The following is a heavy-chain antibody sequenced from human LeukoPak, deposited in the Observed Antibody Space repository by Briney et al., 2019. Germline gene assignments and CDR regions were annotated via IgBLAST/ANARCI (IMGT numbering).Heavy chain of an antibody. CDR2: INPNSDGT. V-gene: IGHV1-2*02. J-gene: IGHJ4*02. D-gene: IGHD4-23*01. Sequence: ASVKVSCKASGYTFTGYYMHWVRQAPGQGLEWMGWINPNSDGTNYAQKFQGRVTMTRGTSISTAYMELSRLRSDDTAAYYCARDQEAYGGIPDYWGQGTLVTVSS. CDR3: ARDQEAYGGIPDY. CDR1: GYTFTGYY.